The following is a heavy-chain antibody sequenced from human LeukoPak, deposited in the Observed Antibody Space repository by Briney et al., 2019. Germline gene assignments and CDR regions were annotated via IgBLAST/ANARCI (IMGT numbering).Heavy chain of an antibody. V-gene: IGHV3-30*02. J-gene: IGHJ6*03. Sequence: GGSLRLSCAASGFTFSSYGMHWVRQAPGKGLEWVAFIRYDGSNKYYADSVKGRFTISRDNSKNTLYLQMNSLRAEDTAVYYCAKDGAYSWFGESYYYMDVWGKGTTVTISS. CDR1: GFTFSSYG. CDR3: AKDGAYSWFGESYYYMDV. CDR2: IRYDGSNK. D-gene: IGHD3-10*01.